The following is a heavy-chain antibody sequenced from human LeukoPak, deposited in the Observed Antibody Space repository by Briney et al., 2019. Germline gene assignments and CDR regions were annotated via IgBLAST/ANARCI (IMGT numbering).Heavy chain of an antibody. V-gene: IGHV4-39*01. D-gene: IGHD3-16*01. J-gene: IGHJ4*02. CDR1: GGSISSSSYY. CDR2: IYYSGST. CDR3: ARLGSPPTD. Sequence: SETLSLPCTVSGGSISSSSYYWGWIRQPPGKGLEWIGSIYYSGSTYYNPSLKSRVTISVDTSKNQFSLKLSSVTAADTAVYYCARLGSPPTDWGQGTLVTVSS.